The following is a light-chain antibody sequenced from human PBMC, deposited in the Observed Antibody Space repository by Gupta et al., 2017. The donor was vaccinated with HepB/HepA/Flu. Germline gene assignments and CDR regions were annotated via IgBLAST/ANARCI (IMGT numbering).Light chain of an antibody. CDR3: QAWDRRIYVV. J-gene: IGLJ2*01. Sequence: SCELTQSPPVSAPPVPTASITCSGDNLGEKSACWYQQEQAQSPVLVIYQDSKRPSGIPDRFSGLNSGNPGPLTISGMQAMDDADYYCQAWDRRIYVVFGVGPKLPVL. V-gene: IGLV3-1*01. CDR1: NLGEKS. CDR2: QDS.